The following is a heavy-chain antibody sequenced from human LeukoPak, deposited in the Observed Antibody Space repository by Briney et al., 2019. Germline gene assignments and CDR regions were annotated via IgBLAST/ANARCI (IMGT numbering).Heavy chain of an antibody. D-gene: IGHD4-11*01. J-gene: IGHJ4*02. V-gene: IGHV1-69*13. CDR2: IIPMFRTA. CDR1: GGTFRNYA. Sequence: ASVKVSCKASGGTFRNYAISWVRQAPGQGLEWMGGIIPMFRTANYAQKIQGRVTITADESTSTVYLEVSSLRSEDTAVYYCARDRGTTGSFYFDYWGQGTLVTVSS. CDR3: ARDRGTTGSFYFDY.